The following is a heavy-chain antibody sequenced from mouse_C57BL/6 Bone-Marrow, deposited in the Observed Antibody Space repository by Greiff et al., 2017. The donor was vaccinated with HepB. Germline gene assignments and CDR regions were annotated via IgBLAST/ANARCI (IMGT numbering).Heavy chain of an antibody. V-gene: IGHV1-81*01. D-gene: IGHD1-1*01. CDR1: GYTFTSYG. CDR2: IYPRSGNT. Sequence: VKLMESGAELARPGASVKLSCKASGYTFTSYGISWVKQRTGQGLEWIGEIYPRSGNTYYNEKFKGKATLTADKSSSTAYMELRSLTSEDAAVYFCARPGTTVVARGFAYWGQGTLVTVSA. J-gene: IGHJ3*01. CDR3: ARPGTTVVARGFAY.